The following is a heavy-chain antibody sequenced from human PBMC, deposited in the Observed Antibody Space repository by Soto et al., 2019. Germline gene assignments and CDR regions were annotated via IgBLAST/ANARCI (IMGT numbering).Heavy chain of an antibody. J-gene: IGHJ6*02. D-gene: IGHD2-2*01. Sequence: GAFLKISFKGSGYSFTSYWIVWVRQIPGYGLEWMGTSYHADFDTRNSPSFQGQVTISADKSISTAYLQWNSLKASATAMYFCARNKGYCRSTSCYGMDVWGQGAAVTVS. CDR3: ARNKGYCRSTSCYGMDV. V-gene: IGHV5-51*01. CDR2: SYHADFDT. CDR1: GYSFTSYW.